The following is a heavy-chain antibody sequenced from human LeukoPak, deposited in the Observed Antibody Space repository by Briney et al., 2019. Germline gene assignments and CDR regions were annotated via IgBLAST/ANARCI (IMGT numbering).Heavy chain of an antibody. CDR3: AKDLSRAVAADWFDP. CDR2: ISSSGGST. Sequence: GGSLRLSCAASGFTFSNYDMSWVRQAPGKGLEWVSSISSSGGSTYYADSVKGRFTISRENSKNTLYLQMTNLRAADTGVYYCAKDLSRAVAADWFDPWDQGSLVTVYS. J-gene: IGHJ5*02. CDR1: GFTFSNYD. D-gene: IGHD6-19*01. V-gene: IGHV3-23*01.